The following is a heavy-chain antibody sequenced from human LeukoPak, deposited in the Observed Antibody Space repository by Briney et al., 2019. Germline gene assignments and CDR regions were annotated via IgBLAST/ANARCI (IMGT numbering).Heavy chain of an antibody. J-gene: IGHJ4*02. V-gene: IGHV4-31*03. CDR1: GGSISSGGYY. CDR2: IYYSGST. D-gene: IGHD3-3*01. CDR3: ARGLTIFGVVTFDY. Sequence: SETLSLTCTVSGGSISSGGYYWSWIRQHPGKGLEWIGYIYYSGSTYYNPSLKSRVTISVDTSKNQFSLKLSSVTAADTAVYYCARGLTIFGVVTFDYWGQGTLVTVSS.